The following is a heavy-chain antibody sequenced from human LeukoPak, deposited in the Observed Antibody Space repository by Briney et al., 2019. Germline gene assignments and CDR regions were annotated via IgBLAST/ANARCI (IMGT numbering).Heavy chain of an antibody. CDR3: ARVRRYYYGSGSYSYGMDV. CDR1: GFTFSSYW. Sequence: GGSLRLSCAASGFTFSSYWMSWVRQAPGKGLEWVANIKQDGSEKYYVDSVKGRFTISRDNAKNSMYLQMNSLRAEDTAVYYCARVRRYYYGSGSYSYGMDVWGQGTTVTVSS. CDR2: IKQDGSEK. J-gene: IGHJ6*02. D-gene: IGHD3-10*01. V-gene: IGHV3-7*01.